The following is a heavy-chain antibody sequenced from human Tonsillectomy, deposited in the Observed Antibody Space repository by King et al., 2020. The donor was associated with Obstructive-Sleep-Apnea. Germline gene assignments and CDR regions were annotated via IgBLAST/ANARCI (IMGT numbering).Heavy chain of an antibody. CDR2: IYYSGST. CDR3: ARDRYYDSSGYYAFDI. J-gene: IGHJ3*02. Sequence: QLQESGPGLVKPSETLSLTCTGSGGSISRFYWSWIRQPPGKGLEWIGYIYYSGSTNYNPSLKSPFTISVDTSKNQFSLKLSSLTAADTAVYYCARDRYYDSSGYYAFDIWGQGTMVTVSS. CDR1: GGSISRFY. V-gene: IGHV4-59*01. D-gene: IGHD3-22*01.